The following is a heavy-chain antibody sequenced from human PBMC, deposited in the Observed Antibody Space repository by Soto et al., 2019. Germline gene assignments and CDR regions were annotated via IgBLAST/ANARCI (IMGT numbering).Heavy chain of an antibody. D-gene: IGHD6-19*01. CDR1: GFTFSSYA. CDR3: AKVTLVIAVAGSHY. CDR2: ISGSGGST. Sequence: EVQLLESGGGLVQPGGSLRLSCAASGFTFSSYAMSWVRQAPGKGLEWVSAISGSGGSTYYADSLKGRFTISSDNSENTLYLQMNSLRAEDTGVYYCAKVTLVIAVAGSHYLGQGTLVTVSS. J-gene: IGHJ4*02. V-gene: IGHV3-23*01.